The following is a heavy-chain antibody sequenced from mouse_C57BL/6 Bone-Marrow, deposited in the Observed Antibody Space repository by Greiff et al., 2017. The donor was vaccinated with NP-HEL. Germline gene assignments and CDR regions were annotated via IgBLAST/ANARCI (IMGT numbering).Heavy chain of an antibody. CDR1: GYTFTSYW. J-gene: IGHJ2*01. CDR3: ARSDLGYSNYEDY. CDR2: IDPSDSYT. Sequence: VQLQQPGAELVKPGASVKLSCKASGYTFTSYWMQWVKQRPGQGLEWIGEIDPSDSYTNYNQKFKGKATLTVDTSSSTAYMQLSSLTSEDSAVYYCARSDLGYSNYEDYWGQGTTLTVSS. D-gene: IGHD2-5*01. V-gene: IGHV1-50*01.